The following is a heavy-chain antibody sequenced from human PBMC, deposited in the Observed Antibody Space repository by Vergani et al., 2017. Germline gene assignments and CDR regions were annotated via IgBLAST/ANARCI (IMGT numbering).Heavy chain of an antibody. J-gene: IGHJ6*02. CDR1: GYTFTSYA. D-gene: IGHD5-24*01. CDR2: INTNTGNP. V-gene: IGHV7-4-1*02. CDR3: ARDTTMLWVHYYYGMDV. Sequence: QVQLVQSGSELKKPGASVKVSCKASGYTFTSYAMTWVRQAPGQGLEWMGWINTNTGNPTYAQGFTGRFVFSLDTSVSPAYLQISSLKAEDTAVYYCARDTTMLWVHYYYGMDVWGQGTTVTVSS.